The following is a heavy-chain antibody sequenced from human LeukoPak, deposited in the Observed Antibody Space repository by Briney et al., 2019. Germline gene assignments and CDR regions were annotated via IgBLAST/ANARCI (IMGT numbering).Heavy chain of an antibody. CDR1: GFTFDDYA. D-gene: IGHD1-7*01. CDR2: ISWNSGSI. J-gene: IGHJ4*02. Sequence: GRSLRLSCAASGFTFDDYAMHWVRPAPGKGLAWVSGISWNSGSIGYADSVKGRFTISRDNAKNSLYLQMNSLRAEDTALYYCAKEIRYTGTTGLPDYWGQGTLVTVSS. CDR3: AKEIRYTGTTGLPDY. V-gene: IGHV3-9*01.